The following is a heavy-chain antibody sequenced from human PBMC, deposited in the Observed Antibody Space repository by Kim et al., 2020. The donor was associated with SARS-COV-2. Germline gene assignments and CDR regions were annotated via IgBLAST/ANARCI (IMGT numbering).Heavy chain of an antibody. CDR1: GGSISSYY. V-gene: IGHV4-59*08. D-gene: IGHD6-6*01. Sequence: SETLSLTCTVSGGSISSYYWSWIRQPPGKGLEWIGYIYYSGSTNYNPSLKSRVTISVDTSKNQFSLKLSSVTAADTAVYYCASGRQLLRWGQGTLVTVSS. J-gene: IGHJ4*02. CDR3: ASGRQLLR. CDR2: IYYSGST.